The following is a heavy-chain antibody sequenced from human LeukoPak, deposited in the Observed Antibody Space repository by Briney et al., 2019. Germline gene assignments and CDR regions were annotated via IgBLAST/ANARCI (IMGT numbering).Heavy chain of an antibody. V-gene: IGHV3-23*01. CDR3: ATSWRGFDY. D-gene: IGHD3-10*01. CDR2: ISASGGST. Sequence: GGSLRLSCVASGFTFSTYVMSWVRQAPGKGLEWVSAISASGGSTYYADSVKGRFTISRDNSKNTLYLQMNSLRAEDTAVYYCATSWRGFDYWGQGTLVTVSS. J-gene: IGHJ4*02. CDR1: GFTFSTYV.